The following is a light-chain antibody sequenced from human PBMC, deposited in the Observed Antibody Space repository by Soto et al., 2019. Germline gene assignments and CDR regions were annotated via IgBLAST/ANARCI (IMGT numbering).Light chain of an antibody. J-gene: IGKJ1*01. CDR1: QSVSSN. CDR3: QHYNNWPPWT. CDR2: GAS. Sequence: EIVMTQSPATLSVSPGERATLSCRASQSVSSNLAWYQQKPGQAPRLLIYGASTRATGIPARFSGSGSGTEFTLTISSLQSEDFAVYYCQHYNNWPPWTFGQGTKFEIK. V-gene: IGKV3-15*01.